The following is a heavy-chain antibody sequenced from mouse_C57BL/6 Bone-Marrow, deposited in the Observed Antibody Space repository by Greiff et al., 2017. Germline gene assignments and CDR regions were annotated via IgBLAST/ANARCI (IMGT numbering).Heavy chain of an antibody. CDR3: GRGGCRNFYFDY. V-gene: IGHV1-64*01. Sequence: QVQLQQSGAELVKPGASVKLSCKASGYTFTSYWMHWVKQRPGQGLEWIGMIHPNSGSTNYNEKFKSKTTLTVDNSSSTAYMQLSSLTSEDAAVYYGGRGGCRNFYFDYWGQGTTLTVSS. CDR1: GYTFTSYW. CDR2: IHPNSGST. D-gene: IGHD3-3*01. J-gene: IGHJ2*01.